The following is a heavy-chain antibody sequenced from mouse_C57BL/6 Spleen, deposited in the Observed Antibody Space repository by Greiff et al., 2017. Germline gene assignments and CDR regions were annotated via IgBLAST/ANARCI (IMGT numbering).Heavy chain of an antibody. Sequence: QVQLQQSGAELARPGASVKLSCKASGYTFTSYGISWVKQRTGQGLEWIGEIYPRSGNTYYNEKFKGKATLTADKSSSTAYMELRSLTSEDSAVYFCAYYPFAYWGQGTLVTVSA. CDR2: IYPRSGNT. J-gene: IGHJ3*01. D-gene: IGHD1-1*01. CDR3: AYYPFAY. V-gene: IGHV1-81*01. CDR1: GYTFTSYG.